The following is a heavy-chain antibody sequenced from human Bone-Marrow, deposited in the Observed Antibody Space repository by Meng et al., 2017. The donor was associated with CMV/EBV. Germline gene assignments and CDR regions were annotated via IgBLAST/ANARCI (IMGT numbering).Heavy chain of an antibody. Sequence: SVKVSCKASGGTFSSYTISWVRQAPGQGLEWMGRIIPILGIANYAQKFQGRVTITTDESTSTAYMEVSSLTSEDTAVYYCARANFASSWYFEFWGQGTLVTVSS. CDR1: GGTFSSYT. D-gene: IGHD6-13*01. V-gene: IGHV1-69*16. J-gene: IGHJ4*02. CDR2: IIPILGIA. CDR3: ARANFASSWYFEF.